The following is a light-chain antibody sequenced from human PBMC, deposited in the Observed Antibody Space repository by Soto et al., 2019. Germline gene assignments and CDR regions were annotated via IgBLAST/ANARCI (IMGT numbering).Light chain of an antibody. CDR2: GTS. CDR1: QSVNSNY. V-gene: IGKV3-20*01. Sequence: EIVLTQSPGTLSLSPGERATLSCRASQSVNSNYLAWYQQKPGQSPRVLMYGTSNRATGIPDRFSGSGSGTDLTLTISRLEPEDFAVYYCQQYDESFRTFGQGTKVEIK. CDR3: QQYDESFRT. J-gene: IGKJ1*01.